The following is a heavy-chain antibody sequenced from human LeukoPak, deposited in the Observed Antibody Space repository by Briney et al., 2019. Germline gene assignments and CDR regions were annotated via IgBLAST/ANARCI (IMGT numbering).Heavy chain of an antibody. V-gene: IGHV1-2*02. CDR3: ARGDSSSSYGVNWFDP. CDR2: INPNSGGT. Sequence: ASVKVSCKASGYTFTGYYMHWVRQAPGQGLEWMGWINPNSGGTNYAQKFQGRVTMTRDTSISTVYMELSSLRSDDTAVYYCARGDSSSSYGVNWFDPWGQGTLVTVSS. CDR1: GYTFTGYY. D-gene: IGHD6-6*01. J-gene: IGHJ5*02.